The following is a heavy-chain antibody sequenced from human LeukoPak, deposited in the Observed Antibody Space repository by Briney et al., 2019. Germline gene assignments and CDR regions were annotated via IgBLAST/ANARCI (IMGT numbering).Heavy chain of an antibody. CDR1: GFTFNIFD. CDR2: ISSSGSSM. V-gene: IGHV3-48*03. CDR3: VGGGDYGYLRNAFDI. J-gene: IGHJ3*02. D-gene: IGHD5-18*01. Sequence: GGSLRLSCAASGFTFNIFDMNWVRQAPGKGLEWVSYISSSGSSMFYADSVKGRFTIPRDNAKNSLYPQMHTLRAEDTTVYYGVGGGDYGYLRNAFDIWGQGTMVTVSS.